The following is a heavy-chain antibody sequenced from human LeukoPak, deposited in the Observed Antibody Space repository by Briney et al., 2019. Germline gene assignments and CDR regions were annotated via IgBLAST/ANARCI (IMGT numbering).Heavy chain of an antibody. Sequence: PGGSLRLSCAASGFTFSSYAMSWVRQAPGKGLEWVSAISGSGGSTYYADSVKGRFTISRDNSKNTLYLQMNSLRAEDTAVYYCAKDPDIVLVVYEYYFDYWAREPWSPSPQ. J-gene: IGHJ4*02. CDR1: GFTFSSYA. CDR2: ISGSGGST. CDR3: AKDPDIVLVVYEYYFDY. D-gene: IGHD2-8*01. V-gene: IGHV3-23*01.